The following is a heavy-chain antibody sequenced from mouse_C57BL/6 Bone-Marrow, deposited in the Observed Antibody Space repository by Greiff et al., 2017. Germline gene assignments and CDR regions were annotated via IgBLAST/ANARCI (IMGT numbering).Heavy chain of an antibody. J-gene: IGHJ3*01. CDR3: ARSYGSSYDAY. D-gene: IGHD1-1*01. CDR2: IRNKANGYTT. Sequence: EVMLVESGGGLVQPGGSLSLSCAASGFTFTDYYMSWVRQPPGKALEWLGFIRNKANGYTTEYSASVKGRFTISRDNSQSILYLQMNALRAEDSATYDCARSYGSSYDAYWGQGTLVTVSA. V-gene: IGHV7-3*01. CDR1: GFTFTDYY.